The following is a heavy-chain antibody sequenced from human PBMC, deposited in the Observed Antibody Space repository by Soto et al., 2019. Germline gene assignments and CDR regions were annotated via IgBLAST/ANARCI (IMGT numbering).Heavy chain of an antibody. J-gene: IGHJ4*02. CDR1: AGSVSSGSYY. CDR3: ARDSVAFFDA. D-gene: IGHD2-15*01. Sequence: QVQLQESGPGLVKPSETLSLTCTVSAGSVSSGSYYWSWIRQPPGKGLEWIGYIYSSGSTLYNPSLKRGVIIAVDTARNQFSLKLSSVTAADTAVYYCARDSVAFFDAWGQGTLVTVSS. CDR2: IYSSGST. V-gene: IGHV4-61*01.